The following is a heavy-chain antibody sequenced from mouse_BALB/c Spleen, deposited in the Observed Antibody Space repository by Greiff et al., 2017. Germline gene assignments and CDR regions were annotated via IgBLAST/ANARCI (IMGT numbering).Heavy chain of an antibody. V-gene: IGHV5-6-3*01. CDR2: INSNGGST. CDR1: GFTFSSYG. Sequence: EVKLMESGGGLVQPGGSLKLSCAASGFTFSSYGMSWVRQTPDKRLELVATINSNGGSTYYPDSVKGRFTISRDNAKNTLYLQMSSLKSEDTAMYYCARDLSSYDAMDYWGQGTSVTVSS. J-gene: IGHJ4*01. D-gene: IGHD1-1*01. CDR3: ARDLSSYDAMDY.